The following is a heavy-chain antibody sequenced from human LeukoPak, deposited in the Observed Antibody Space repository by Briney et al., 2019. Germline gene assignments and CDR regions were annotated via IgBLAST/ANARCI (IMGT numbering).Heavy chain of an antibody. V-gene: IGHV4-61*02. CDR2: IYTSGST. J-gene: IGHJ4*02. CDR3: ARGRYFDY. CDR1: GGSISSGSYY. Sequence: SETLSLTCTVSGGSISSGSYYWSWIRQPAGKGLEGIGRIYTSGSTNYNPSLKSRVTISVDTSKNQFSLKLSSVTAADTAVYYCARGRYFDYWGQGTLVTVSS.